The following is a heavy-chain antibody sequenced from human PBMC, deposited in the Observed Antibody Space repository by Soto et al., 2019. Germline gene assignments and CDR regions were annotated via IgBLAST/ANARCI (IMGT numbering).Heavy chain of an antibody. D-gene: IGHD3-22*01. J-gene: IGHJ4*02. CDR2: ISSSSSTI. CDR1: GFTFSSYS. CDR3: AREGNYDSSGYYLGLDY. V-gene: IGHV3-48*02. Sequence: ESGGGLVQPGGSLRLSCAASGFTFSSYSMNWVRQAPGKGLEWVSYISSSSSTIYYADSVKGRFTISRDNAKNSLYLQMNGLRDEDTAVYYCAREGNYDSSGYYLGLDYWGQGTLVTVSS.